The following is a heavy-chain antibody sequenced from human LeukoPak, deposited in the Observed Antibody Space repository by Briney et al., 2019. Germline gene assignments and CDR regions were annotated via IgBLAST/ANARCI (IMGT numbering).Heavy chain of an antibody. CDR1: GFTFSSDW. V-gene: IGHV3-74*01. CDR3: ARGVRGSYGTDL. Sequence: GSLSLSCAASGFTFSSDWMHWVRQAPGQGLVWVSRINPAGSSTNYADSVKGRFTISRDNAMNTLYLHLNSLRAEDTAVYYCARGVRGSYGTDLWGQGTLVTVSS. CDR2: INPAGSST. J-gene: IGHJ5*02. D-gene: IGHD1-26*01.